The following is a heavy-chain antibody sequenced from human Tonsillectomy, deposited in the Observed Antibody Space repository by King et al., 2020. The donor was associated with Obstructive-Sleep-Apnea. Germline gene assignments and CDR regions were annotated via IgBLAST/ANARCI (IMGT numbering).Heavy chain of an antibody. CDR1: GGSISSGDYY. CDR2: IVYSGIT. Sequence: VQLQESGPGLVKPSQTLSLICTVSGGSISSGDYYWIWIRQPPGKGLEWIGYIVYSGITYYNPSLKSRVTISIDTYKNHFSLKLSSVTAADTAVYFCARAVKTYYYDSSGLDYWGQGTLVTVSS. CDR3: ARAVKTYYYDSSGLDY. J-gene: IGHJ4*02. V-gene: IGHV4-30-4*01. D-gene: IGHD3-22*01.